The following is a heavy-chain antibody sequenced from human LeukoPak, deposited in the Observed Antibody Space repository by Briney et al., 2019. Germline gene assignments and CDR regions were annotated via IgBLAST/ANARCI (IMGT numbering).Heavy chain of an antibody. V-gene: IGHV3-30*02. Sequence: GGSLRLSCAASGFTFSSYGMHWVRQAPGKGLEWVAFIRYDGSNKYYADSVKGRFTISRDNSKNTLYLQMISLRAEDTAVYYCARERGGIAAAGTNFDYWGQGTLVTVSS. CDR1: GFTFSSYG. CDR2: IRYDGSNK. J-gene: IGHJ4*02. CDR3: ARERGGIAAAGTNFDY. D-gene: IGHD6-13*01.